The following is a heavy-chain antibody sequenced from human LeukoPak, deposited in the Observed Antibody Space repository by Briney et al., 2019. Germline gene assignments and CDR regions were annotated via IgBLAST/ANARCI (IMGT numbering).Heavy chain of an antibody. CDR2: IYYSGST. J-gene: IGHJ4*02. CDR3: ARGVVIAPQTFDY. D-gene: IGHD2-21*01. V-gene: IGHV4-59*01. CDR1: GESISGFY. Sequence: SETLSLTCTVSGESISGFYWTWIRQPPGKGLEWIGYIYYSGSTNYSSSLKSRVTISVDTSKNQFSLKLSSVTAADTAVYYCARGVVIAPQTFDYWGQGTLVTVSS.